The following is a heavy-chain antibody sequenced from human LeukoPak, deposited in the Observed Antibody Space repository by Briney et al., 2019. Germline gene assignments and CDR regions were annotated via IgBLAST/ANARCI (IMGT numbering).Heavy chain of an antibody. CDR2: ISGSGDST. CDR3: AKDRDIVVVPAAMDYYFDY. V-gene: IGHV3-23*01. Sequence: GGSLRLSCAASGFTFSSSAMSWVRQAPGKGLEWVSAISGSGDSTYYADSVKGRFTISRDNSKNTLYLQMNSLRAEDTAIYYCAKDRDIVVVPAAMDYYFDYWGQGTLVTVSS. D-gene: IGHD2-2*01. J-gene: IGHJ4*02. CDR1: GFTFSSSA.